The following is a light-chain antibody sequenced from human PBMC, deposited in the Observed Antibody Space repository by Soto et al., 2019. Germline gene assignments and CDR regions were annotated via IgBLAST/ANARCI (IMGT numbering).Light chain of an antibody. V-gene: IGKV1-5*01. J-gene: IGKJ1*01. CDR2: DAS. Sequence: DIQMTQSPSTLSASVVDRVTITCRASQSISSWLAWYQQKPGKAPKLLIYDASSLESGVPSKLSGSGSGTEFTLTISRLEPEDFAVYYCQQYGSSGTFGQGTKVDI. CDR3: QQYGSSGT. CDR1: QSISSW.